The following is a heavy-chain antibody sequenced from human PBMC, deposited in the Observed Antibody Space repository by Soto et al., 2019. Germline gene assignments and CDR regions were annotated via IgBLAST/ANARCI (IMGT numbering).Heavy chain of an antibody. J-gene: IGHJ4*02. CDR2: IIPLLDVT. CDR1: GGTFSTYT. Sequence: SAKVSCKASGGTFSTYTSNWVRRAPGQGLEWMGRIIPLLDVTNNAQRFQGRVTITADKSTSTVYMELTSLTSQDTAVYYCARDSGTVGYDDSWGQGTLVTVSS. V-gene: IGHV1-69*04. D-gene: IGHD3-10*01. CDR3: ARDSGTVGYDDS.